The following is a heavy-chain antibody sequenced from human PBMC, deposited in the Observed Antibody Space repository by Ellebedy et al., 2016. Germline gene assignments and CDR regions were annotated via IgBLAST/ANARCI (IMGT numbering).Heavy chain of an antibody. J-gene: IGHJ4*02. CDR2: INHSGST. CDR1: GGSFSGYY. D-gene: IGHD6-19*01. CDR3: ARGIAVAGSPRWVY. V-gene: IGHV4-34*01. Sequence: SETLSLTCAVYGGSFSGYYWSWIRQPPGKGLEWIGEINHSGSTNYNPSLKSRVTISVDTSKNQFSLKLSSVTAADTAVYYCARGIAVAGSPRWVYWGQGTLVTVSS.